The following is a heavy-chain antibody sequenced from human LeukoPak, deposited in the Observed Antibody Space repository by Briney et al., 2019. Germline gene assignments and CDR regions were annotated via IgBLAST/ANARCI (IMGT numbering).Heavy chain of an antibody. D-gene: IGHD6-6*01. J-gene: IGHJ6*02. CDR2: ITSDGSST. CDR3: ARDIGSSEEYYYYYGMDV. CDR1: GFTFSSYW. Sequence: GGSLRLSCTASGFTFSSYWMHWVRQAPGKGLEWVSRITSDGSSTSHADSVKGRFTISRDNAKNSLYLQMNSLRAEDTAVYYCARDIGSSEEYYYYYGMDVWGQGTTVTVSS. V-gene: IGHV3-74*01.